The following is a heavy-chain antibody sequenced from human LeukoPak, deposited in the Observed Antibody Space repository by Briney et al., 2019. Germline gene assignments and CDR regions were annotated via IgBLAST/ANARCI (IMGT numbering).Heavy chain of an antibody. V-gene: IGHV3-74*01. CDR3: ARRGAVANAFDI. CDR2: INSDGSST. CDR1: GFTFSSYW. J-gene: IGHJ3*02. Sequence: PGGSLRLSCAASGFTFSSYWMEWVRQAPGKGLVWVSRINSDGSSTSYADSVKGRFTISRDNAKNTLYLQMNSLRAGDTAVYYCARRGAVANAFDIWGQGTMVTVSS. D-gene: IGHD6-19*01.